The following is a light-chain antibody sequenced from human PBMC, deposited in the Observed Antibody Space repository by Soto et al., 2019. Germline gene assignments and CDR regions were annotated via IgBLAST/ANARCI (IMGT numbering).Light chain of an antibody. CDR3: MQGLHIPIT. CDR2: LGS. J-gene: IGKJ5*01. Sequence: DIVMSQSRLSLPVTPGESASISCRSSQSRLTSNGYDSLHWYVQKAGQSPQLLVYLGSIRASGVPDRFSVSGSGTDFTLQINRVEAEDVGVYYSMQGLHIPITFGQGTRLEIK. CDR1: QSRLTSNGYDS. V-gene: IGKV2-28*01.